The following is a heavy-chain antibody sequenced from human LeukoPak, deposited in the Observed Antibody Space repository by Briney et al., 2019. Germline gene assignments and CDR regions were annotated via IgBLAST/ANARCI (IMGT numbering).Heavy chain of an antibody. CDR1: GYTFTSYD. CDR2: MYPNSGNT. CDR3: ARGDYYDSSGYYDG. V-gene: IGHV1-8*01. D-gene: IGHD3-22*01. Sequence: ASVKVSCKASGYTFTSYDINWVRQATGQGLEWMGWMYPNSGNTGYAQKFQGRVTMTRNTSISTAYMELSSLRSEDTAVYYCARGDYYDSSGYYDGWGQGTLVTVSS. J-gene: IGHJ4*02.